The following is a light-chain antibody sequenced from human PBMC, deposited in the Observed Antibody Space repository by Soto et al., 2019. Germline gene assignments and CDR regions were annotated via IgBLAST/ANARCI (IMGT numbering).Light chain of an antibody. CDR1: SSDVGGYNY. Sequence: QSVLTQPPSASGSPGQSVTISCTGTSSDVGGYNYVSWYQQHAGKAPKLMIYEVSKRPSGVPDRFSGSKSANTASLTVSGLQAEDEADYYCSSYAGSNIVFGGGTKVTVL. J-gene: IGLJ2*01. V-gene: IGLV2-8*01. CDR2: EVS. CDR3: SSYAGSNIV.